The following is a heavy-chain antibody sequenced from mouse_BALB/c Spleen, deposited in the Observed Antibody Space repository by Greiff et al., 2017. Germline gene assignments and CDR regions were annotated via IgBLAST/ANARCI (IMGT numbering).Heavy chain of an antibody. Sequence: EVKLVESGGGLVKLGGSLKLSCAASGFTFSSYYMSWVRQTPEKRLELVAAINSNGGSTYYPDTVKGRFTISRDNAKNTLYLQMSSLKSEDTALYYCARRGYGSSYGYWYFDVWGAGTTVTVSS. CDR1: GFTFSSYY. J-gene: IGHJ1*01. D-gene: IGHD1-1*01. CDR2: INSNGGST. V-gene: IGHV5-6-2*01. CDR3: ARRGYGSSYGYWYFDV.